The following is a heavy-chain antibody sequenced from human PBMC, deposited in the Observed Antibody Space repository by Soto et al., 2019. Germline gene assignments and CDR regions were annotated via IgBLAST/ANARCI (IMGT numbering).Heavy chain of an antibody. Sequence: PGGSLRLSCAASGFTFSSYAMSWVRQAPGKGLEWVSAISGSGGSTYYADSVKGRFTISRDNSKNTLYLQMNSLRAEDTAVYYCAKLVGYSSVQPAQFDYWGQGTLVTV. J-gene: IGHJ4*02. D-gene: IGHD6-25*01. V-gene: IGHV3-23*01. CDR1: GFTFSSYA. CDR2: ISGSGGST. CDR3: AKLVGYSSVQPAQFDY.